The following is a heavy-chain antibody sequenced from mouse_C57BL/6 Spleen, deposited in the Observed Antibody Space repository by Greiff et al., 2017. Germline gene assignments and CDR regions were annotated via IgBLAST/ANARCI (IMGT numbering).Heavy chain of an antibody. CDR1: GYTFTSYW. J-gene: IGHJ4*01. CDR2: IYPGNSDT. D-gene: IGHD2-5*01. V-gene: IGHV1-5*01. Sequence: EVQLQQSGTVLARPGASVKMSCKTSGYTFTSYWMHWVKQRPGQGLEWIGAIYPGNSDTSYNQKFKGKAKLTAVTSASTAYMELSSLTNEDSAVYYCTRRYSKIPSYAMDYWGQGTSVTVSS. CDR3: TRRYSKIPSYAMDY.